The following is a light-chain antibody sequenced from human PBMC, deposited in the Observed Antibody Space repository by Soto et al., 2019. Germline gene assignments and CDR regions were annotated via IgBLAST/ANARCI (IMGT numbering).Light chain of an antibody. CDR2: EVT. Sequence: QSALTQPPSASGSPGQSVTISCSGNSSDVGAYKYVSWYQQHPGKAPKLMIYEVTKRPSGVPGRFSGSKSGNTASLTVSGLQAEDEADYYCSSYAGNNNFVVFGGGTKVTVL. V-gene: IGLV2-8*01. CDR3: SSYAGNNNFVV. J-gene: IGLJ2*01. CDR1: SSDVGAYKY.